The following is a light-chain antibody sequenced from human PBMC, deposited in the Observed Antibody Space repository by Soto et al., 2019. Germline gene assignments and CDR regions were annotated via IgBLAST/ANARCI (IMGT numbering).Light chain of an antibody. CDR1: SRDVGDYNY. CDR3: CSYAGSYTWV. CDR2: DVS. V-gene: IGLV2-11*01. Sequence: QSALTQPRSVSGSPGQSVTISCTGTSRDVGDYNYVSWYQHYPGKAPKAMIYDVSKRPSGVPDRVSGSKSGNTASLTISGLQAEDEDDYYCCSYAGSYTWVFGGGTKVTVL. J-gene: IGLJ2*01.